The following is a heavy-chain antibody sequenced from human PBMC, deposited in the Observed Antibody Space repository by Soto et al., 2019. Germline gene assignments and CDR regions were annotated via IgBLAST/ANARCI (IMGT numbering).Heavy chain of an antibody. Sequence: SVKVSCKASGGTFSSYAISWVRQAPGQGLEWMGGIIPIFGTANYAQKFQGRVTITADESTSTAYMELSSLRSEDTAVYYCARGDHYDSSGYYAYYFDYWGQGTLVTVSS. D-gene: IGHD3-22*01. CDR2: IIPIFGTA. CDR3: ARGDHYDSSGYYAYYFDY. CDR1: GGTFSSYA. J-gene: IGHJ4*02. V-gene: IGHV1-69*13.